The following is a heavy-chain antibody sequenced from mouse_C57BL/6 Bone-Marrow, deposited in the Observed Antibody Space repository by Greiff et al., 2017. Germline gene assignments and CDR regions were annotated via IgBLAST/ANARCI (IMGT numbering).Heavy chain of an antibody. V-gene: IGHV1-69*01. CDR1: GYTFTSYW. CDR3: ARWGHLGAMDY. J-gene: IGHJ4*01. CDR2: IDPSDSYT. Sequence: VQLQQPGAELVMPGASVKLSCKASGYTFTSYWMHWVKQRPGQGLEWIGEIDPSDSYTNYNQKFKGKSTLTVDKSSSTAYMQLSSLTSEDSAVYYCARWGHLGAMDYWGQGTSVTVSS.